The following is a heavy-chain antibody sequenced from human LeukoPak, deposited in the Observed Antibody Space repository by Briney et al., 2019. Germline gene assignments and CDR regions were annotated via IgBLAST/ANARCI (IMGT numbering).Heavy chain of an antibody. CDR3: AKGRSGSASWALQIFDN. J-gene: IGHJ4*02. Sequence: GGSLRLSCVPSGITFSNSALSWVRQAPGKGLEWVSTITKSGDQTHYADSVRGLFTISRDIFKNTLYLQMNSLRAEDTAVYYCAKGRSGSASWALQIFDNWGQGTLVTVSS. CDR2: ITKSGDQT. CDR1: GITFSNSA. V-gene: IGHV3-23*01. D-gene: IGHD2-2*01.